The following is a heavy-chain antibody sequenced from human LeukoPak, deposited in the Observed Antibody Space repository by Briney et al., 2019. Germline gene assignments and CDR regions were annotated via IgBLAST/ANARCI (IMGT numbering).Heavy chain of an antibody. CDR1: GYTFTGYY. CDR3: ARDRRELLRVFVY. Sequence: ASVKVSCKASGYTFTGYYMHWVRQAPGQGLEWMGRINPNSGGTSYAQTFQGRVTMTRDTSISTAYMELSRLRSDDTAVYYCARDRRELLRVFVYWGQGTLVTVSS. V-gene: IGHV1-2*06. D-gene: IGHD1-26*01. CDR2: INPNSGGT. J-gene: IGHJ4*02.